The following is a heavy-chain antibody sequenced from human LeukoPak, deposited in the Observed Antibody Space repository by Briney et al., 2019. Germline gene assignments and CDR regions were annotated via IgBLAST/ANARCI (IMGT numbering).Heavy chain of an antibody. CDR2: INHSGST. V-gene: IGHV4-34*01. Sequence: GSLRLSCAASGFTVSSNYMSWIRQPPGKGLEWIGEINHSGSTNYNPSLEGRVTISMDTSMNQFSLKLTSVTAADTAVYYCARGGTYFDYWGQGTLVTVSS. J-gene: IGHJ4*02. CDR3: ARGGTYFDY. CDR1: GFTVSSNY.